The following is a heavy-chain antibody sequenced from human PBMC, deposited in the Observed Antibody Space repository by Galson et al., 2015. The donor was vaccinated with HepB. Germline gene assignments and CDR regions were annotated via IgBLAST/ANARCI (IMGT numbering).Heavy chain of an antibody. CDR3: ARDMRSIAVDGTGIDY. V-gene: IGHV3-9*01. J-gene: IGHJ4*02. CDR2: ISWKSGSI. CDR1: GFTFDDFA. D-gene: IGHD6-19*01. Sequence: SLRLSCAASGFTFDDFAMHWVRQAPGKGLEWVSGISWKSGSIGYAGSVKGRFTISRDNARSSLYLQMRSLRADDTALYYCARDMRSIAVDGTGIDYWGQGTLVTVSS.